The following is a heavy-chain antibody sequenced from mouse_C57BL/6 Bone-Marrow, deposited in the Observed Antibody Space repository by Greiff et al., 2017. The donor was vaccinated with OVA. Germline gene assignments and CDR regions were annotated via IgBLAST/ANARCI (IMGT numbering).Heavy chain of an antibody. D-gene: IGHD2-4*01. CDR1: GYTFTSYW. CDR2: IDPSDSYT. Sequence: QVQLKQPGAELVRPGTSVKLSCKASGYTFTSYWMHWVKQRPGQGLEWIGVIDPSDSYTNYNQKFKGKATLTVYSSSSTAYMQLSSLTSEDSAVYYCANDYLDYWGQGTTLTVSS. CDR3: ANDYLDY. J-gene: IGHJ2*01. V-gene: IGHV1-59*01.